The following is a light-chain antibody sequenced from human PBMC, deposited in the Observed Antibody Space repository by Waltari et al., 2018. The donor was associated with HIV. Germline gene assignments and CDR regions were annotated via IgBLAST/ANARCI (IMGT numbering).Light chain of an antibody. CDR1: GRDVGGYNL. CDR3: CSYAGSSTPVV. V-gene: IGLV2-23*02. Sequence: QSALTQPASVSGSPGQSITISSTGTGRDVGGYNLVSGHQTHPGKAPKLMMYEVSQRPSGVSNRFSGSKSDNTASLTISGLQAEDEADYYCCSYAGSSTPVVFGGGTKLTVL. J-gene: IGLJ2*01. CDR2: EVS.